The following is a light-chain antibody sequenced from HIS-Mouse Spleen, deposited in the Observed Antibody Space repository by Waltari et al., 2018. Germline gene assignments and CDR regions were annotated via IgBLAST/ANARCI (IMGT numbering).Light chain of an antibody. Sequence: QSALTQPASVSGSPGQSITISCTGTSSDVESYNLVPWYQQHPGKAPQLMIYEGSKRPSGVSNRFSGSKSGNTASLTISGLQAEDEADYYCCSYAGSSTFEVFGGGTKLTVL. J-gene: IGLJ2*01. V-gene: IGLV2-23*03. CDR1: SSDVESYNL. CDR3: CSYAGSSTFEV. CDR2: EGS.